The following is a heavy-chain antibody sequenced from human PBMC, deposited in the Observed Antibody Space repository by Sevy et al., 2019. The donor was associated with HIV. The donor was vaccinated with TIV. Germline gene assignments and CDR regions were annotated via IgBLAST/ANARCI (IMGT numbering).Heavy chain of an antibody. CDR2: ISYDGSNK. J-gene: IGHJ6*02. Sequence: GGSLRLSCAASGFTFSSYDMHWVRQAPGKGLEWVAVISYDGSNKYYADSVKGRFTISRDNSKNTLYLQMNSLRAEDTDVYYCGNDLGGYCTNGVCYYYYGMDVWGQGTTVTVSS. CDR3: GNDLGGYCTNGVCYYYYGMDV. D-gene: IGHD2-8*01. CDR1: GFTFSSYD. V-gene: IGHV3-30*18.